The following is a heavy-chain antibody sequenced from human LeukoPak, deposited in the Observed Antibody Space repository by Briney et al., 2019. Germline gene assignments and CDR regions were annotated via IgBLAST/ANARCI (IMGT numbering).Heavy chain of an antibody. CDR3: ARVLIDTAKYFDY. D-gene: IGHD2-2*02. CDR2: INHSGST. J-gene: IGHJ4*02. Sequence: KPSETLSLTCAVYGGSFSGYYWSWIRQPSGKGLEWIGEINHSGSTNYNPSLKSRVTISVDTSKNQFSLKLSSVTAADTAVYYCARVLIDTAKYFDYWGQGTLVTVSS. CDR1: GGSFSGYY. V-gene: IGHV4-34*01.